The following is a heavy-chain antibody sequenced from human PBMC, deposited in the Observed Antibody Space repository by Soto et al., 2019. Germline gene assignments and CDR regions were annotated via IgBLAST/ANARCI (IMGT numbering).Heavy chain of an antibody. CDR1: GYTFTSYY. D-gene: IGHD3-22*01. Sequence: ASVKVSCKASGYTFTSYYMHWVRQAPGQRLEWMGWINAGNGNTKYSQKFQGRVTFTRDTSANTAYMELSSLISEDTAVYYCARPKDYDDCLDLWGQGTLVTVSS. J-gene: IGHJ4*02. CDR3: ARPKDYDDCLDL. CDR2: INAGNGNT. V-gene: IGHV1-3*01.